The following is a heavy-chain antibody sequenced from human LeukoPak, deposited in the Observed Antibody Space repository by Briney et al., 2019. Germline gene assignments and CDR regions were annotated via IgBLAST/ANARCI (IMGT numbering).Heavy chain of an antibody. D-gene: IGHD3-16*01. V-gene: IGHV3-23*01. Sequence: PGGSLRLSCAASGFTFSSYAMSWVRQAPGKGLEWVSAISGSGGSTYYADSVKGRFTISRDNSKKTLYLQLNSLRVDDTAVYYCATSMGGGNIDYWGQGTLVTVSS. CDR3: ATSMGGGNIDY. J-gene: IGHJ4*02. CDR1: GFTFSSYA. CDR2: ISGSGGST.